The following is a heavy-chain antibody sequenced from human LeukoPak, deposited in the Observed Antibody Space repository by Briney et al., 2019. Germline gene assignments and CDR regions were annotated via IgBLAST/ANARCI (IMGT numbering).Heavy chain of an antibody. D-gene: IGHD3-10*01. J-gene: IGHJ6*02. V-gene: IGHV1-69*02. CDR2: IFPFLGIT. CDR1: GGTFSSYT. Sequence: ASVKVSCKASGGTFSSYTINWVRQAPGQGLEWMGRIFPFLGITHYAQKFQGRVTMTADKSTNTAYMELSSLKSEDTAVFFCAYGSGNYSHFYYYGMDVWGHGTTVTVSS. CDR3: AYGSGNYSHFYYYGMDV.